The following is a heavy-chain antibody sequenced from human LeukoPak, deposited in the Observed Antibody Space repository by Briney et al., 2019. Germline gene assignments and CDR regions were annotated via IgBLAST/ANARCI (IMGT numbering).Heavy chain of an antibody. Sequence: GGSLRLSCAASGFAFSNAWMNWVRHTPGKGLEWLGRIKGITEGGTVEYAAPVKGRFTISRDDSKSTLYLQMNSLKTEDTAVYYCATRRCYWGQGTLVTVSS. J-gene: IGHJ4*02. V-gene: IGHV3-15*01. CDR2: IKGITEGGTV. CDR3: ATRRCY. CDR1: GFAFSNAW.